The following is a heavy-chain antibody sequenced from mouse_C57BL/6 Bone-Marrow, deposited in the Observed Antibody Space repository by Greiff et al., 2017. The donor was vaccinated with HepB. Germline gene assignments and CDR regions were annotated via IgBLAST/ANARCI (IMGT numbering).Heavy chain of an antibody. CDR2: ISNGGGST. Sequence: EVQGVESGGGLVQPGGSLKLSCAASGFTFSDYYMYWVRQTPEKRLEWVAYISNGGGSTYYPDTVKGRFTISRDNAKNTLYLQMSRLKSEDTAMYYCARWNDYDGPFAYWGQGTLVTVSA. CDR1: GFTFSDYY. J-gene: IGHJ3*01. CDR3: ARWNDYDGPFAY. D-gene: IGHD2-4*01. V-gene: IGHV5-12*01.